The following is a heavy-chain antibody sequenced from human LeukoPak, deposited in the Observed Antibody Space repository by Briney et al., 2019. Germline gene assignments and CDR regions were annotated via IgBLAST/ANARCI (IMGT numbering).Heavy chain of an antibody. CDR1: GFTFNNYA. Sequence: GGSLRLSCAASGFTFNNYAMNWVRQAPGKGLEWVSYISSSSTTIYYADSVKGHFTISRDNARNSLYLQMNSLRVEDTAVYYCARGPFTIAHYFDYWGQGTLATVSS. J-gene: IGHJ4*02. V-gene: IGHV3-48*04. CDR2: ISSSSTTI. CDR3: ARGPFTIAHYFDY. D-gene: IGHD2-2*01.